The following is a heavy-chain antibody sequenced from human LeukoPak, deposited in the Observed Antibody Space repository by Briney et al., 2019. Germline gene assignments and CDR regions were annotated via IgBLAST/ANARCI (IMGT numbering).Heavy chain of an antibody. CDR3: AKDLITMIVVVITAFDI. Sequence: GRSLRLSCAASGFIFSSYAMSWVRQAPVKGLEWVSAIGGSGGSTYYADSVKGRFTISRDNSKNTLYLQMNSLRAEDTAVYYCAKDLITMIVVVITAFDIWGQGTMVTVSS. V-gene: IGHV3-23*01. J-gene: IGHJ3*02. D-gene: IGHD3-22*01. CDR1: GFIFSSYA. CDR2: IGGSGGST.